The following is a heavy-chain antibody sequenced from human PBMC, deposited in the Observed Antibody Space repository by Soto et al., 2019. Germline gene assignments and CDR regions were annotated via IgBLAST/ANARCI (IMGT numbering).Heavy chain of an antibody. CDR3: ANSKSGSYFHFQH. CDR1: GFTFSSYA. Sequence: EVQLLESGGGLVQPGGSLRLSCAASGFTFSSYAMSWVRQAPGKGLEWVSAISGSGGSTYYADSVKGRFTISRDNSKNTLYLQMNSLIAEDTAVYYCANSKSGSYFHFQHWGQGTLVTVSS. CDR2: ISGSGGST. J-gene: IGHJ1*01. D-gene: IGHD1-26*01. V-gene: IGHV3-23*01.